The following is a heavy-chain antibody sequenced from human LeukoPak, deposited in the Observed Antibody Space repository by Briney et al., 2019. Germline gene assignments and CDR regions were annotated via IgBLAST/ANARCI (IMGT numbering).Heavy chain of an antibody. D-gene: IGHD6-13*01. CDR3: AREGIAAAGIDP. CDR1: GFTFSSYW. J-gene: IGHJ5*02. CDR2: INSDGSST. Sequence: GSLRLSCAASGFTFSSYWMHWVRQAPGKGLVWVSRINSDGSSTSYADSAKGRFTISRDNAKNTLYLQMNSLRAEDTAVYYCAREGIAAAGIDPWGQGTLVTVSS. V-gene: IGHV3-74*01.